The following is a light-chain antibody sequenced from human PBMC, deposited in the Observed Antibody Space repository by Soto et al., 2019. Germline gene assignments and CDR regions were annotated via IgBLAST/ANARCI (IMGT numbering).Light chain of an antibody. CDR1: SSDVGGYNF. V-gene: IGLV2-14*01. Sequence: QSVLTQPASVSGSPGQSITISCTGTSSDVGGYNFVSWYQQHPGKAPKLMIYEVSNRPSGVSDRFSGSKSGNTASPTIFGLQAEDEADYYCSSYTSSSTLVFGTGTKVTVL. CDR2: EVS. J-gene: IGLJ1*01. CDR3: SSYTSSSTLV.